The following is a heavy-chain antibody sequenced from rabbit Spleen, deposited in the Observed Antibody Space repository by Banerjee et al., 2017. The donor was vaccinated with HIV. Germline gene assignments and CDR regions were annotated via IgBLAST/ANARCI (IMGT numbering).Heavy chain of an antibody. CDR3: ARDPANAYYQQNL. J-gene: IGHJ4*01. V-gene: IGHV1S40*01. CDR1: GFSFSAGYY. CDR2: IAGGSTST. Sequence: QSLEESGGDLVKPGASLTLTCTASGFSFSAGYYMCWVRQAPGKGLEWITCIAGGSTSTYYASWAKGRFTISKTSATTVTLQMTTLTAADTATYFCARDPANAYYQQNLWGPGTLVTVS. D-gene: IGHD1-1*01.